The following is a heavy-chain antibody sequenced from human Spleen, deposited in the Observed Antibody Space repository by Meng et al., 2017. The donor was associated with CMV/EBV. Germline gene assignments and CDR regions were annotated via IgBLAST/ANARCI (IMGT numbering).Heavy chain of an antibody. V-gene: IGHV3-74*01. CDR1: GFTFSYFW. Sequence: GGSLRLSCAASGFTFSYFWMHWVRQAPGKGLVWVSRINSDGTTTSYADSVKGRFTISRDNSKNTLYLQMNSLRAEDTAEYYCAREGLGDYYYYGADVWGQGTTVTVSS. CDR2: INSDGTTT. J-gene: IGHJ6*02. CDR3: AREGLGDYYYYGADV. D-gene: IGHD3/OR15-3a*01.